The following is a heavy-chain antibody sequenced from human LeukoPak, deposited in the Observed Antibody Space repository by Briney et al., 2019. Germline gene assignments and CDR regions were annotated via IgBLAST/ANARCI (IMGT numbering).Heavy chain of an antibody. CDR3: ARRYCTNGVCYHDRGAFDI. J-gene: IGHJ3*02. CDR2: IIPIFGTA. V-gene: IGHV1-69*06. D-gene: IGHD2-8*01. CDR1: GGTFTTYT. Sequence: SVTLSLTASGGTFTTYTINWVRQAPGQRPERMGGIIPIFGTANYAQKFQGRVTITAEKSTSTAYMELSSLRSEDTAVYYCARRYCTNGVCYHDRGAFDIWGQGTMVTVSS.